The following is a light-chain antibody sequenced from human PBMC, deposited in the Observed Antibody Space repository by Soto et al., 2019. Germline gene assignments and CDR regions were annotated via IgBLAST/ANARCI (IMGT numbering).Light chain of an antibody. J-gene: IGKJ2*01. Sequence: EIVLTQSPGTLSLSPGERATLSCRASQSVSSSYLAWYQQKPRQAPRLLIYGASSRPTGIPDRFSGSGSGTDFALTISRLEPEDFAVYYCQQYGSSPPYTFGEGTKLEIK. CDR3: QQYGSSPPYT. CDR1: QSVSSSY. CDR2: GAS. V-gene: IGKV3-20*01.